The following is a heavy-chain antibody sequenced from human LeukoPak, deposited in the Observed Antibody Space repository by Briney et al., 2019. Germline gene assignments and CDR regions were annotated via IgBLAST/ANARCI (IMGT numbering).Heavy chain of an antibody. CDR3: ARDSIAAAGFDY. D-gene: IGHD6-13*01. V-gene: IGHV3-74*01. CDR1: GFTFSNYW. CDR2: INDDGSAT. J-gene: IGHJ4*02. Sequence: GGSLRLSCAASGFTFSNYWMHWVRQVPGKVLVWVSRINDDGSATFYADSVKGRFTISRDNAKNTLFLQINSLRAEDTAVYYCARDSIAAAGFDYWGQGTLVTVSS.